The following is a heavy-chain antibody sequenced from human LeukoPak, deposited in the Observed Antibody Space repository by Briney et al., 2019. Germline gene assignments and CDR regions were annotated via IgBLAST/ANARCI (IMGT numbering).Heavy chain of an antibody. Sequence: ASVKVSCKASGYTFTGYYMHWVRQAPGQGLEWMGWINSNNGGTNYAQKFQGRVTMTRDTSISTAYMEMSRLRSDDTAVYYCAREMIFNVSLHFDYWGQGTLVTVSS. J-gene: IGHJ4*02. CDR3: AREMIFNVSLHFDY. D-gene: IGHD3/OR15-3a*01. V-gene: IGHV1-2*02. CDR2: INSNNGGT. CDR1: GYTFTGYY.